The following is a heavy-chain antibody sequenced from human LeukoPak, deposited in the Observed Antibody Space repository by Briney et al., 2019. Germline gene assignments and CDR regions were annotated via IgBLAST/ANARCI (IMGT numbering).Heavy chain of an antibody. Sequence: GGSLRLSCAASGFTFITYEMNWVRQAPGKGLEWVSYISSSGSTIYYADSVKGRFTISRDNAKNSLYLQMNSLRAEDTAVYYCARGPHLGELSYYFDYWGQGTLVTVSS. J-gene: IGHJ4*02. D-gene: IGHD3-16*02. CDR1: GFTFITYE. V-gene: IGHV3-48*03. CDR3: ARGPHLGELSYYFDY. CDR2: ISSSGSTI.